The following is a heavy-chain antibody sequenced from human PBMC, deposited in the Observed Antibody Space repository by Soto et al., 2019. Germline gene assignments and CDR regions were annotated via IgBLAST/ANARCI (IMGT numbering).Heavy chain of an antibody. CDR3: ARDKRVYSSPRGGYNWFDP. D-gene: IGHD6-13*01. V-gene: IGHV1-18*01. J-gene: IGHJ5*02. Sequence: GASVRVSCKASGYTFTSYGISWVRQAPGQGLEWMGWISAYNGNTNYAQKLQGRVTMTTDTSTSTAYMELRSLRSDDTAVYYCARDKRVYSSPRGGYNWFDPWGQGTLVTAPQ. CDR2: ISAYNGNT. CDR1: GYTFTSYG.